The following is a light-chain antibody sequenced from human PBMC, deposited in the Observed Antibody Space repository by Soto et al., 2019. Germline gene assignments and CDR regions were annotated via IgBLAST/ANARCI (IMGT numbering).Light chain of an antibody. J-gene: IGKJ1*01. V-gene: IGKV1-5*01. CDR2: DAS. CDR1: QSISNR. Sequence: DIQMTQSPSTLSASVGDRVTITCRASQSISNRLAWYQQKPGKAPKVLIYDASSLEGGVPSRFSGTGSATEFIPTISSLQPDDFATYHCQHYGAVWQFGHATKV. CDR3: QHYGAVWQ.